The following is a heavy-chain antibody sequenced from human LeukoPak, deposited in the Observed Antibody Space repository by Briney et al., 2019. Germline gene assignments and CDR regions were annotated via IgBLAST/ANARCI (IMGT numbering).Heavy chain of an antibody. D-gene: IGHD2-2*01. CDR2: IYSSVST. CDR3: ARNLCTTANCYLGTVDVLYI. CDR1: GGSLSSYY. V-gene: IGHV4-4*07. Sequence: PSETLSLTCTASGGSLSSYYWSWVRQPAGKGLEWIGRIYSSVSTNYNPSLTSRVSMSVDTSKNQFSLQLNSVTAADTAVYYCARNLCTTANCYLGTVDVLYIWGQGTMVAVSS. J-gene: IGHJ3*02.